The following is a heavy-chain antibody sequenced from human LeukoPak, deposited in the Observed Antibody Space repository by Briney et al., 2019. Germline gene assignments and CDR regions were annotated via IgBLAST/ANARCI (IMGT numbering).Heavy chain of an antibody. J-gene: IGHJ4*02. V-gene: IGHV1-46*01. Sequence: GASVTVSYKASGYTFINYYMHSVRQAPGQGLEWMGIINPGGGSTSYAQKFQSRVTMTSDTSTSTVYMDLSSLRSEDTAVYYCARGERSGSFDYCGQGTLVTVSS. CDR1: GYTFINYY. CDR3: ARGERSGSFDY. D-gene: IGHD1-26*01. CDR2: INPGGGST.